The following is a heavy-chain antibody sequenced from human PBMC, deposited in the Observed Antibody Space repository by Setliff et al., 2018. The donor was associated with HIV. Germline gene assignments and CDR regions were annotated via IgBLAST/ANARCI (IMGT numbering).Heavy chain of an antibody. CDR1: GGTFSSYA. D-gene: IGHD2-8*01. CDR3: ARGGTNGAPGYYYMDV. Sequence: WASVKVSCKASGGTFSSYAISWVRQAPGQGLEWMGWISAYNGNTNYAQKLQGRVTMTTDTSTSTAYMEVRSLRSDDTAVYYCARGGTNGAPGYYYMDVWGKGTTVTVSS. CDR2: ISAYNGNT. J-gene: IGHJ6*03. V-gene: IGHV1-18*01.